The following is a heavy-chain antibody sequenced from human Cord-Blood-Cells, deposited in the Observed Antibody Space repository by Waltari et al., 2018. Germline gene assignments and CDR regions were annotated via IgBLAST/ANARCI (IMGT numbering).Heavy chain of an antibody. D-gene: IGHD3-3*01. J-gene: IGHJ3*02. V-gene: IGHV4-34*01. CDR1: GGSFSGYY. CDR2: INHSVST. CDR3: ARATIFGVVINAFDI. Sequence: QVQLQQWGAGLLTPSETLSPTCAVYGGSFSGYYWSCIRQPPGKGLEWIGEINHSVSTNYNPSLKSRVTISVDTSKNQFSLKLSSVTAADTAVYYCARATIFGVVINAFDIWGQGTMVTVSS.